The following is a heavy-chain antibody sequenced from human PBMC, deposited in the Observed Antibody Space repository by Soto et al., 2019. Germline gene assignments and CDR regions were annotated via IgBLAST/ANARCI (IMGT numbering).Heavy chain of an antibody. CDR1: GGTFSSYA. D-gene: IGHD3-3*01. CDR3: ATVARDYDFWGGVSGADY. CDR2: IIPIFGTA. V-gene: IGHV1-69*06. J-gene: IGHJ4*02. Sequence: QVQLVQSGAEVKKPGSSVKVSCKASGGTFSSYAISWVRQAPGQGLEWLGGIIPIFGTANYAQKFQGRVTMTADKSTRTSYMELSSLRSESTAVYYCATVARDYDFWGGVSGADYWGQGTLVTVSS.